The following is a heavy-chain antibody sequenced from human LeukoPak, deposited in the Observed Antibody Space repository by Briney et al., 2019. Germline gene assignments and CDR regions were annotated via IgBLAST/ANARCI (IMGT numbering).Heavy chain of an antibody. D-gene: IGHD3-22*01. V-gene: IGHV5-51*01. Sequence: GESLKISCKGSGYSFTTYWIGWVRQMPGRGLEWMGIIYPGDSDTTYSPSFQGQVTISADKSISTAYLQWSSLKASDTAIYYCARPNITSYYDSRGSDAFDVWGQGTMVTVSS. J-gene: IGHJ3*01. CDR2: IYPGDSDT. CDR3: ARPNITSYYDSRGSDAFDV. CDR1: GYSFTTYW.